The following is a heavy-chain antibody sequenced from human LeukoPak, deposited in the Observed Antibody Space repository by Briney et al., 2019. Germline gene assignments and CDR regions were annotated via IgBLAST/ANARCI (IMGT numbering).Heavy chain of an antibody. CDR1: GYTFMNFG. J-gene: IGHJ6*02. CDR3: ARDIIIVPAVQYFYSGMDV. V-gene: IGHV1-18*01. CDR2: ISPYNGNT. Sequence: GASVKVSCKASGYTFMNFGISWVRQAPGQGLEWLGWISPYNGNTNYAQKFQDRLTMSTDTSTNTAYMELRSLRSDDTAVYHCARDIIIVPAVQYFYSGMDVWGQGTTVTVSS. D-gene: IGHD2-2*01.